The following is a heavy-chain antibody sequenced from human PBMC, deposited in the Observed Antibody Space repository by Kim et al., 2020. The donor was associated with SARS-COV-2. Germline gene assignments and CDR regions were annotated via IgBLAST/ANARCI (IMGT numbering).Heavy chain of an antibody. Sequence: AVSVKSRITLNPDTSKNQFSLQLNSVTPEDTAVYYCARSKQLVLSGAVDYWGQGTLVTVSS. CDR3: ARSKQLVLSGAVDY. J-gene: IGHJ4*02. V-gene: IGHV6-1*01. D-gene: IGHD6-6*01.